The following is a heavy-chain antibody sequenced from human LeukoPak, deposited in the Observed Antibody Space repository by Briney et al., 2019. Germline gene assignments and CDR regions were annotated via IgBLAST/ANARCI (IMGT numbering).Heavy chain of an antibody. CDR2: IYYSGST. J-gene: IGHJ4*02. CDR3: ARIRDGYRLTQLSFDY. D-gene: IGHD5-24*01. CDR1: GVSISSYY. V-gene: IGHV4-59*01. Sequence: SETLSLTCTVSGVSISSYYWSWIRQPPGKGLEWIGYIYYSGSTNYNPSLKSRVTISVDTSKNQFSLKLSSVTAADTAVYYCARIRDGYRLTQLSFDYWGQGTLVTVSS.